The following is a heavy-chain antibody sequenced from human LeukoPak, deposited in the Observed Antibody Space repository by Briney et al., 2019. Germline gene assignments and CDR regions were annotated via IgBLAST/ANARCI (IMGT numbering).Heavy chain of an antibody. J-gene: IGHJ3*02. V-gene: IGHV3-23*01. Sequence: GGSLRLSCAASGFTFSSYAMSWVRQAPGKGLEWVSAISGSGGSTYYADSVKGRFTISRDNAKNSLYLQMNSLRAEDTAVYYCASLTAARNSRITDAFDIWGQGTMVTVSS. D-gene: IGHD6-6*01. CDR2: ISGSGGST. CDR3: ASLTAARNSRITDAFDI. CDR1: GFTFSSYA.